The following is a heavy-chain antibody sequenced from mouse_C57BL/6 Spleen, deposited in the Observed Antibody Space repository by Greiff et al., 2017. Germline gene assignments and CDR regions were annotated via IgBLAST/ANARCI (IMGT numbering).Heavy chain of an antibody. Sequence: QVQLQQPGAELVKPGASVKLSCKASGYTFTSYWMQWVKQRPGQGLEWIGGIAPSDSYTNYNKKFKGKATLTVDTSSSTAYMQLSSLTSEDAAVYYCARETAQASLFAYWGQGTLVTVSA. J-gene: IGHJ3*01. D-gene: IGHD3-2*02. CDR1: GYTFTSYW. V-gene: IGHV1-50*01. CDR2: IAPSDSYT. CDR3: ARETAQASLFAY.